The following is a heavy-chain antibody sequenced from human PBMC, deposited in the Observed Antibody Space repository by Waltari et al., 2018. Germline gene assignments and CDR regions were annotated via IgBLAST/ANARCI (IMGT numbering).Heavy chain of an antibody. J-gene: IGHJ4*02. Sequence: EVQLVESGGGLIQPGMSLSLSCAPSGFTISNNYISWVRQAPGKGLEWVSVFYGGGSSYHADSVKGRFTVSRDASKNTVYLQMNSLTAEDTAVYYCALSSGVVKGYLDYWGQGTLVTVSS. CDR3: ALSSGVVKGYLDY. CDR2: FYGGGSS. V-gene: IGHV3-53*02. CDR1: GFTISNNY. D-gene: IGHD3-3*01.